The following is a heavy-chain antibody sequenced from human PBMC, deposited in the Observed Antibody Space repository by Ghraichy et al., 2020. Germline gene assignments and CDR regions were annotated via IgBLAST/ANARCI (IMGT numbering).Heavy chain of an antibody. V-gene: IGHV4-59*01. Sequence: LNISCTVSGGSISSYYWSWIRQPPGKGLEWIGYIYYSGSTNYNPSLKSRVTISVDTSKNQFSLKLSSVTAADTAVYYCARGTLFRSLPDAFDIWGQGTMVTVSS. J-gene: IGHJ3*02. CDR3: ARGTLFRSLPDAFDI. CDR1: GGSISSYY. CDR2: IYYSGST. D-gene: IGHD1-14*01.